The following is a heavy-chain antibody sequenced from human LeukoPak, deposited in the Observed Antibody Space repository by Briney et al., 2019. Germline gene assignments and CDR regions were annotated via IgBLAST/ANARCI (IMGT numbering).Heavy chain of an antibody. J-gene: IGHJ4*02. Sequence: GESLKISCQGSGYSFTSYWIGWVRQMPGNGLEWMGIIYPGDSDTRYSPSFQGQVTISADKSISTAYLQWSILKASDTAMYYCARPHFYASGSPYYLDYWGQGTLVTVSS. D-gene: IGHD3-10*01. CDR2: IYPGDSDT. CDR3: ARPHFYASGSPYYLDY. CDR1: GYSFTSYW. V-gene: IGHV5-51*01.